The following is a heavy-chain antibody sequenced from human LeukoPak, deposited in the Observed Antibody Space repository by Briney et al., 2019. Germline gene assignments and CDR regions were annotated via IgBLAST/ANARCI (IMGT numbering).Heavy chain of an antibody. Sequence: GASVKVSCKASGYTFTSYAMHWVRQAPGQGLEWMGWIDAGNGNTKYSQKFQGRVTITRDTSASTAYLELSSLRSEDTAVYYCARLHYYGSAFDPWGQGTLVTVSS. CDR3: ARLHYYGSAFDP. CDR2: IDAGNGNT. J-gene: IGHJ5*02. V-gene: IGHV1-3*01. D-gene: IGHD3-10*01. CDR1: GYTFTSYA.